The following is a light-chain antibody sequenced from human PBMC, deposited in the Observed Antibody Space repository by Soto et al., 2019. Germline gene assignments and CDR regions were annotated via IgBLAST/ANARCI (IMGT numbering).Light chain of an antibody. CDR2: DAS. CDR1: QSVSTN. V-gene: IGKV3-15*01. J-gene: IGKJ1*01. CDR3: QQHNKWPPWT. Sequence: EIVMTQSPATLSVSPGERATLSCRASQSVSTNLAWYQQKPGQAPRLLIYDASTRATGVPARFSGSGSATEFTLTISSLQSEDFAVYYCQQHNKWPPWTFGQGTKVEIK.